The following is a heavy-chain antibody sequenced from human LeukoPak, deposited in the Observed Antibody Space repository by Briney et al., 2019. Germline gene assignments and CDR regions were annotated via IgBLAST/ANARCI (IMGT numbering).Heavy chain of an antibody. CDR3: ARSRSLWFGELLLGGFDY. D-gene: IGHD3-10*01. Sequence: PSQTLSLTCTVSGGSISSGGYYWSWIRQHPGKGLEWIGYIYYSGSTYYNPSLKSRVTISVDTSKNQFSLKLSSVTAADTAVYYCARSRSLWFGELLLGGFDYWGQGTLVTASS. J-gene: IGHJ4*02. CDR2: IYYSGST. CDR1: GGSISSGGYY. V-gene: IGHV4-31*03.